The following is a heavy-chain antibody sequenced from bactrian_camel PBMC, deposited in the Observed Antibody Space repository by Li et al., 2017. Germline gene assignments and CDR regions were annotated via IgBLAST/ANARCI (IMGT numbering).Heavy chain of an antibody. D-gene: IGHD2*01. J-gene: IGHJ4*01. V-gene: IGHV3S1*01. Sequence: HVQLVESGGGSVQAGGSLRLSCTASGYSYSPYLMAWFRQAPEKEREGVAAFYRDGSTTYTDSVRGRFTISKDNANNTLYLEMTNVKPEDTAMYYCAAGQERLCTPPLLIYLHSGQGTQVTVS. CDR2: FYRDGST. CDR1: GYSYSPYL.